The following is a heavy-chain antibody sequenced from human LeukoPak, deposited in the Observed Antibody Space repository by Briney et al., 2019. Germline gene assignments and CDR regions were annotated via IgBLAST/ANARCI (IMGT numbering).Heavy chain of an antibody. Sequence: GGSLRLSCAASGFTFSSYAMSWVRQAPGKGLEWVSAISGSGGSTYYADSVKGRFTISRDNSKNTLYLQMNSLRAEDTAVYYRAKRGTYYYDSSGYYYFDYWGQGTLVTVSS. J-gene: IGHJ4*02. V-gene: IGHV3-23*01. CDR2: ISGSGGST. D-gene: IGHD3-22*01. CDR1: GFTFSSYA. CDR3: AKRGTYYYDSSGYYYFDY.